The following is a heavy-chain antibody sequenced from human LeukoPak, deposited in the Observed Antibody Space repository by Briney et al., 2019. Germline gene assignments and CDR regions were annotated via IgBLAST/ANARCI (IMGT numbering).Heavy chain of an antibody. J-gene: IGHJ6*03. D-gene: IGHD3/OR15-3a*01. V-gene: IGHV4-39*07. CDR2: VYYSGSM. CDR3: AKAPPKEYDFWSGYYNYMDV. CDR1: GGSINRSSYY. Sequence: SETLSLTCTVSGGSINRSSYYWVWIRQPPGKGLEWIGSVYYSGSMYYNASLKGRVTISVDTSKNQFSLKLSSVTAADTAVYYCAKAPPKEYDFWSGYYNYMDVWGKGTTVTVSS.